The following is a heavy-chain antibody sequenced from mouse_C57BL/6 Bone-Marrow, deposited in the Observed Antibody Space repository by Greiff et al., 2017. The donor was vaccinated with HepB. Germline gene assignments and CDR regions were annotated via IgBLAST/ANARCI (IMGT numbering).Heavy chain of an antibody. CDR1: GFTFSSYA. Sequence: EVQRVESGGGLVKPGGSLKLSCAASGFTFSSYAMSWVRQTPEKRLEWVATISDGGSYTYYQDNVKSRFTISRDNAKNNLDLQLSHLKSEDTAMYYCARGPTVVAWDATDYWGQGTSVTVSS. D-gene: IGHD1-1*01. J-gene: IGHJ4*01. CDR3: ARGPTVVAWDATDY. CDR2: ISDGGSYT. V-gene: IGHV5-4*01.